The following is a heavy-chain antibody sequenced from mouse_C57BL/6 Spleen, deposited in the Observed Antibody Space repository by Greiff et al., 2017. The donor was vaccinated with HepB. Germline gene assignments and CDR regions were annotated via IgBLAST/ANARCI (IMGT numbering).Heavy chain of an antibody. J-gene: IGHJ4*01. CDR2: IYPGDGDT. CDR1: GYAFSSYW. V-gene: IGHV1-80*01. Sequence: VKLVESGAELVKPGASVKISCKASGYAFSSYWMNWVKQRPGKGLEWIGQIYPGDGDTNYNGKFKGKATLTADKSSSTAYMQLSSLTSEDSAVYFCARFSPGAMDYWGQGTSVTVSS. CDR3: ARFSPGAMDY.